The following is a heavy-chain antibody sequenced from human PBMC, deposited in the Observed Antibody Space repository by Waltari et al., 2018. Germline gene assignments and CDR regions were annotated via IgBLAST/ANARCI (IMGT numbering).Heavy chain of an antibody. Sequence: QLQLQESGPGLVKPSETLSLTCTVSGGSISSSSYYWGWIRQPPGKGLEWIGSIYYSGRTYYNRSRKCRVTISVDTSKNQFCRKLSSVTAADTAVYYCARHARSPYDSSGYYGGDDAFDIWGQGTMVTVSS. CDR1: GGSISSSSYY. D-gene: IGHD3-22*01. V-gene: IGHV4-39*01. J-gene: IGHJ3*02. CDR2: IYYSGRT. CDR3: ARHARSPYDSSGYYGGDDAFDI.